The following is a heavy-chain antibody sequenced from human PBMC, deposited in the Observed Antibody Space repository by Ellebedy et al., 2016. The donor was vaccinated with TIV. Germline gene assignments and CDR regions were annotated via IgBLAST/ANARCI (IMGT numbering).Heavy chain of an antibody. V-gene: IGHV3-30*04. Sequence: GESLKISXAASGFTFSDFSFHWVRQAPGEGLEWLALISFDGSNKYYAESVKGRFTISRDNSKNTPYLQVDSLGVDDMAVYFCARGETYYSDDNNYGFEYWGQGTLVAVSS. CDR1: GFTFSDFS. CDR3: ARGETYYSDDNNYGFEY. CDR2: ISFDGSNK. J-gene: IGHJ4*02. D-gene: IGHD3-22*01.